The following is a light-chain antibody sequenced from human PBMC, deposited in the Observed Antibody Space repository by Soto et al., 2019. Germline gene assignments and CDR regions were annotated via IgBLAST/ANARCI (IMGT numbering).Light chain of an antibody. CDR3: QQRSNWPPTWT. CDR1: QSVSTY. CDR2: DAS. J-gene: IGKJ1*01. V-gene: IGKV3-11*01. Sequence: EIVLTQSPATLSLSPGERATLSCRASQSVSTYLAWYQQKPGQATRLLIYDASKRATGIPVRFSVSGSGTDLTLTIASLETEDFGVYYCQQRSNWPPTWTFGQGTKLDSK.